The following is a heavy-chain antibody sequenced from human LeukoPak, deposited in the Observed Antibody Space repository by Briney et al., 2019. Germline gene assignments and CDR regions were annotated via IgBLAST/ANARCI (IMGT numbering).Heavy chain of an antibody. CDR2: VSGTTLST. CDR3: AKDDAWLQYND. CDR1: GFTFSSYW. D-gene: IGHD5-24*01. V-gene: IGHV3-23*01. J-gene: IGHJ4*02. Sequence: AGGSLRLSCAASGFTFSSYWMHWVCQAPGKGLQWVSTVSGTTLSTYYADSVKGRFTISRDNSKNTLYLQMNSLRVEDTAVYYCAKDDAWLQYNDWGQGTLVTVSS.